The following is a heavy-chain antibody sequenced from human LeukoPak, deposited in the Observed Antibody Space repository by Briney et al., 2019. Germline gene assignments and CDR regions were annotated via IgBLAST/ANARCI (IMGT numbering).Heavy chain of an antibody. CDR1: GYSFTGYY. Sequence: ASVKVSSKASGYSFTGYYMHWVRQAPGQGLEWMGWINPNSGDTKYAQKFQGRVTMTRDTSISTAYMELTRLRSDDTAVYYCARVYYDSSGGNYFDYWGQGTLVTVSS. CDR2: INPNSGDT. CDR3: ARVYYDSSGGNYFDY. D-gene: IGHD3-22*01. J-gene: IGHJ4*02. V-gene: IGHV1-2*02.